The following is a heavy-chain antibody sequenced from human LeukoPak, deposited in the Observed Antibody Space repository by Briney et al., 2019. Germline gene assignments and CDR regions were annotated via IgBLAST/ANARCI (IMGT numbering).Heavy chain of an antibody. CDR3: ARDPSPGYYDSSGYYLS. Sequence: PGGSLRLSCVASGFTFSSYSMNWVRQAPGKGLKWVSSISSSGSYIYYADSVKGRFTISRDNAQNSLYLQMNSLRAEDTAVYYCARDPSPGYYDSSGYYLSWGQGTLVTVSS. D-gene: IGHD3-22*01. J-gene: IGHJ5*02. V-gene: IGHV3-21*01. CDR2: ISSSGSYI. CDR1: GFTFSSYS.